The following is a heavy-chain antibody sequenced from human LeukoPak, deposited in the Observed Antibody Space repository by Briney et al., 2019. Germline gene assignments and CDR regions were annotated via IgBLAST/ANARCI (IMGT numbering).Heavy chain of an antibody. J-gene: IGHJ1*01. CDR2: VSGSGGVT. CDR3: ATFLAVIAARDSLYFQH. Sequence: GGSLRLSCAASGFTFSKYAMSWVRQAPGKGLEWVSGVSGSGGVTYYADSVKGRFTISRDNSKNTLHLQMNSLRAEDTAVYYCATFLAVIAARDSLYFQHWGQGTLVSVSS. V-gene: IGHV3-23*01. CDR1: GFTFSKYA. D-gene: IGHD6-6*01.